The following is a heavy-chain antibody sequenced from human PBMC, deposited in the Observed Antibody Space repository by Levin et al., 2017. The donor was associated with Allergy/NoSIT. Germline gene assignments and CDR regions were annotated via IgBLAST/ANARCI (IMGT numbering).Heavy chain of an antibody. J-gene: IGHJ4*02. Sequence: GESLKISCAASGFTFSSYAMHWVRQAPGKGLEWVAFISYDGSDKYYAESVKGRFTISRDDSKNALYLQMYSLRAEDTAAYYCAKEGPGRDFDYWGQGTLVAVSS. CDR2: ISYDGSDK. V-gene: IGHV3-30*18. CDR1: GFTFSSYA. CDR3: AKEGPGRDFDY. D-gene: IGHD1-14*01.